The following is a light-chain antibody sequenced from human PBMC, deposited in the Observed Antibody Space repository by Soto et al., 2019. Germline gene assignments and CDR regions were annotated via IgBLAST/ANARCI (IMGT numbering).Light chain of an antibody. J-gene: IGLJ2*01. CDR2: GNS. Sequence: QPVLTQPPSVSGAPGQRVTISCTGSSSNIGAGYDVHWYQQLPGTAPKLLIYGNSNRPSGVPDRFSGSKSGTSASLAITGLQAEDEADYYCQSYDSSLRVVFGEGTKLTVL. V-gene: IGLV1-40*01. CDR3: QSYDSSLRVV. CDR1: SSNIGAGYD.